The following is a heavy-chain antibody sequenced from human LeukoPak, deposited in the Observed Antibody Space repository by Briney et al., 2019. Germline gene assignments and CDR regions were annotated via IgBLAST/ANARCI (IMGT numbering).Heavy chain of an antibody. CDR1: GYTFTSYD. CDR2: MNPNSGNT. CDR3: ARAGGIAAAEDY. Sequence: ASVKVSCKASGYTFTSYDINWVRQATGQGLEWMGWMNPNSGNTGYAQKFQGRVTMTRNTSISTAYMELSSLRSEDTAVYYCARAGGIAAAEDYWGQGTLVTVSS. V-gene: IGHV1-8*01. J-gene: IGHJ4*02. D-gene: IGHD6-13*01.